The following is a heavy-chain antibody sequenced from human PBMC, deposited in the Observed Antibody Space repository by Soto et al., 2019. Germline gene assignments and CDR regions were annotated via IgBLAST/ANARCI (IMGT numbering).Heavy chain of an antibody. CDR3: AKEGYYYDSSGYYSYFDY. CDR2: ISGSGGST. J-gene: IGHJ4*02. V-gene: IGHV3-23*01. Sequence: GGSLRLSCAASGFTFSSYAMSWVRQAPGEGLEWVSAISGSGGSTYYADSVKGRFTISRDNSKNTLYLQMNSLRAEDTAVYYCAKEGYYYDSSGYYSYFDYWGQGTLVTVSS. CDR1: GFTFSSYA. D-gene: IGHD3-22*01.